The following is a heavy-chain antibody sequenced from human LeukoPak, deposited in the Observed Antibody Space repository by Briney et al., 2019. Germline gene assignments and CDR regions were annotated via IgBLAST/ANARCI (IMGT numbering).Heavy chain of an antibody. J-gene: IGHJ5*02. Sequence: SETLSLTCAVYGGSFSGYYWSWIRQPPGKGLEWIGEINHSGSTNYNPSLKSRVTISVDTSKNQLSLKLSSVTAADTAVYYCARTNRIAARPKSRRWFDPWGQGTLVTVSS. D-gene: IGHD6-6*01. V-gene: IGHV4-34*01. CDR1: GGSFSGYY. CDR3: ARTNRIAARPKSRRWFDP. CDR2: INHSGST.